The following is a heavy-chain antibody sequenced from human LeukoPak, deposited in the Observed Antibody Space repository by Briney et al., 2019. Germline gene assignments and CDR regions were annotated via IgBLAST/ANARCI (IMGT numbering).Heavy chain of an antibody. V-gene: IGHV1-18*01. CDR2: ISAYNGNA. Sequence: ASVKVSCKASGYTFTSYGISWVRQAPGQGLEWMGWISAYNGNANYAQKLQGRVTMTADTSTSTAYMELRSLRSDDTAVYYCAREREHGRWFDPWGQGTLVTVSS. J-gene: IGHJ5*02. CDR1: GYTFTSYG. CDR3: AREREHGRWFDP. D-gene: IGHD1-26*01.